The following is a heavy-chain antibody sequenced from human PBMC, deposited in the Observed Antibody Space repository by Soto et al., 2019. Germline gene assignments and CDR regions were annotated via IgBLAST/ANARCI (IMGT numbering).Heavy chain of an antibody. CDR2: INPGGGST. D-gene: IGHD4-17*01. Sequence: ASVKVSCKASGYTFTSNYIHWVRQAPGQGLEWMGIINPGGGSTGYAQKFQGRVTMTRDTSTSTMYMELSSLRSEDTAVYYCVRVPYGDYGSAFDIWGRGTMVTVSS. V-gene: IGHV1-46*03. CDR3: VRVPYGDYGSAFDI. CDR1: GYTFTSNY. J-gene: IGHJ3*02.